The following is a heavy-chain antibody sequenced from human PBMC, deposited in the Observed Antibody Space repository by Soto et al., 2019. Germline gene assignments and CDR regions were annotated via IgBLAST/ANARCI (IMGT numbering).Heavy chain of an antibody. D-gene: IGHD3-22*01. CDR2: INRDGNEK. Sequence: VGSLRLSCAASGFTFSSYWMSWVRQAPGKGLQWVANINRDGNEKYYVDSLKGRFTISRDNAENSLYLQMNTLRAEDTAVYYCARAPDGSGSYYYFDGWGQGTLVTVSS. J-gene: IGHJ4*02. CDR1: GFTFSSYW. CDR3: ARAPDGSGSYYYFDG. V-gene: IGHV3-7*03.